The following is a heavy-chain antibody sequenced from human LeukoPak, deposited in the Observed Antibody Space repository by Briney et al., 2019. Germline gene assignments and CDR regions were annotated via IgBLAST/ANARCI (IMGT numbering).Heavy chain of an antibody. CDR2: IKGDSGIP. J-gene: IGHJ3*01. CDR3: ARELQYSREGYAFDL. Sequence: ASVKVPCKASGYMLTGHYMHWVRQAPGQGLEYLAWIKGDSGIPKYAQKFQGRVTLTRDTSISTAYMELTELTSDDTAVYYCARELQYSREGYAFDLWGQGTMVTVSS. D-gene: IGHD4-11*01. V-gene: IGHV1-2*02. CDR1: GYMLTGHY.